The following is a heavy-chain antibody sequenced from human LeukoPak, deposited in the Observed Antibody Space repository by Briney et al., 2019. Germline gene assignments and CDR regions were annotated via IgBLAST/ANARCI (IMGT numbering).Heavy chain of an antibody. CDR2: MNPNSGNT. Sequence: ASVKVSCKASGYTFTGYYMHWVRQATGQGLEWMGWMNPNSGNTGYAQKFQGRVTITRNTSISTAYMELSSLRSEDTAVYYCARGGANFRYCSGGSCYYFDYWGQGTLVTVSS. D-gene: IGHD2-15*01. V-gene: IGHV1-8*03. CDR3: ARGGANFRYCSGGSCYYFDY. CDR1: GYTFTGYY. J-gene: IGHJ4*02.